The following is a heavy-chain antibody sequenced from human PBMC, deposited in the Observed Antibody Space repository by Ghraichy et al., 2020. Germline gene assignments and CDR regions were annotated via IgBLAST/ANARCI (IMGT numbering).Heavy chain of an antibody. CDR1: GFTFSSYW. V-gene: IGHV3-7*03. Sequence: GGSLRLSCAASGFTFSSYWMSWVRQAPGKGLEWVANIKQDGSEKYYVDSVKGRFTISRDNAKNSLYLQMNSLRAEDTAVYYCARDRPGGSIAARLYYYYYYGMDVWGQGTTVTVSS. CDR3: ARDRPGGSIAARLYYYYYYGMDV. CDR2: IKQDGSEK. J-gene: IGHJ6*02. D-gene: IGHD6-6*01.